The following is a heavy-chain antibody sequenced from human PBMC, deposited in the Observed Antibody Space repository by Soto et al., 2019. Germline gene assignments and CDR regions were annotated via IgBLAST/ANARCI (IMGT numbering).Heavy chain of an antibody. J-gene: IGHJ4*02. Sequence: QVQLVQSGAEVKKPGSSVKVSCKASGGTFSPYTINWVRQAPGQGLEWMGRIIPFHGVTNYAQKFQARVTITADKSTSTAYMELSGLRFDDTAMYYCTRDWEITVSTWSFGGFWGRGTLVTASS. CDR3: TRDWEITVSTWSFGGF. D-gene: IGHD3-10*01. CDR1: GGTFSPYT. V-gene: IGHV1-69*08. CDR2: IIPFHGVT.